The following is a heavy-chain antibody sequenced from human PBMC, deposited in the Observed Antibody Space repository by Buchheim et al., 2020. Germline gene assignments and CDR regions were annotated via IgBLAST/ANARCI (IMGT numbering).Heavy chain of an antibody. D-gene: IGHD2-15*01. Sequence: EVQLLESGGGLVQPGGSLRLSCAASGFTFSSYAMSRVRQAPGKGLEWVSAISGSGGSTYYADSVKGRFTISRDNSKNTLYLQMNSLRAEDTAVYYCAKGGYCSGGSCYPGAHLFDYWGQGTL. CDR3: AKGGYCSGGSCYPGAHLFDY. CDR2: ISGSGGST. J-gene: IGHJ4*02. V-gene: IGHV3-23*01. CDR1: GFTFSSYA.